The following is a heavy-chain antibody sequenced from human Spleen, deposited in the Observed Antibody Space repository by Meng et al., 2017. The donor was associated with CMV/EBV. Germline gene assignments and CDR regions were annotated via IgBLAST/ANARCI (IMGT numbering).Heavy chain of an antibody. J-gene: IGHJ4*02. Sequence: GESLKISCAASGFTFSAYAMNWVRQAPGKGLEWVSVIYSGGSSTYYADSVKGRFTISRDNSKNTLYLQMNSLRAEDTAVYYCAKGGGCSGGSCYSSPLVYWGQGTLVTVS. D-gene: IGHD2-15*01. CDR1: GFTFSAYA. CDR3: AKGGGCSGGSCYSSPLVY. CDR2: IYSGGSST. V-gene: IGHV3-23*03.